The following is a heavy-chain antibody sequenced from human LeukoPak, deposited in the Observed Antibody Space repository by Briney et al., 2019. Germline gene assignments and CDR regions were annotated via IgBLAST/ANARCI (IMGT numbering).Heavy chain of an antibody. D-gene: IGHD4-17*01. Sequence: GGSLRLSCAASGFTFSSYWMSWVRQAPGKGLEWVANIKQDGSEKYYVDSVKGRFTISRDNAKNSLYLQMNSLRAEDTAVYYCPRDRRHIRFAYYFDYWGQATLVTVSS. CDR2: IKQDGSEK. CDR1: GFTFSSYW. J-gene: IGHJ4*02. CDR3: PRDRRHIRFAYYFDY. V-gene: IGHV3-7*01.